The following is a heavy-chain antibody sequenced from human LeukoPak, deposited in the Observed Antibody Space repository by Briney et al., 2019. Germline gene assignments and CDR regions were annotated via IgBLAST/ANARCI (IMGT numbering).Heavy chain of an antibody. CDR1: GGSINSYY. CDR3: ARGAWDDILTPFDY. V-gene: IGHV4-59*01. J-gene: IGHJ4*02. D-gene: IGHD3-9*01. Sequence: SETLSLTCTVSGGSINSYYWSWIRQPPGKGLEWIGYIYYSGSTNYNPSLKSRVTISVDTSKNQFSLKLSSATAADTAVYYCARGAWDDILTPFDYWGQGTLVTVSS. CDR2: IYYSGST.